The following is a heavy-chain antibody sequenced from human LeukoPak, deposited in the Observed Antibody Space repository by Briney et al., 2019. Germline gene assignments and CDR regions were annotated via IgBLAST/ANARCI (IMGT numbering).Heavy chain of an antibody. CDR2: ISGSGGST. CDR1: GFTFSSYA. Sequence: AGSLRLSCAASGFTFSSYAMSWVRQAPGKGLEWVSAISGSGGSTYYADSVKGRFTISRDNSKNTLYLQMNSLRAEDTAVYYCAKDLGIKWDIVVVPAAHNWFDPWGQGTLVTVSS. D-gene: IGHD2-2*01. J-gene: IGHJ5*02. V-gene: IGHV3-23*01. CDR3: AKDLGIKWDIVVVPAAHNWFDP.